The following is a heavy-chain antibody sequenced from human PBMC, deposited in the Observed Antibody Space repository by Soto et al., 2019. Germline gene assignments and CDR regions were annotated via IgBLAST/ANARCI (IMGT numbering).Heavy chain of an antibody. J-gene: IGHJ5*02. V-gene: IGHV1-46*01. CDR2: INPHGGST. D-gene: IGHD1-26*01. CDR1: RDTFTSYY. Sequence: GASVKVSCKAPRDTFTSYYINWVRQAPGQGLAWMGVINPHGGSTAYAQKFKGRVTLTRDTSAGTVYMEVSSLTSEDTAMYYCARSSGGNFGIIIEGTNWFAPWGQGTLVTVSS. CDR3: ARSSGGNFGIIIEGTNWFAP.